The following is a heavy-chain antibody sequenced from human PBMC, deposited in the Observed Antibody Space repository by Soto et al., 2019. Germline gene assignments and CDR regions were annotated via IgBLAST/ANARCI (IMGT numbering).Heavy chain of an antibody. CDR3: ARISDSRSQEEDY. CDR1: GYTFSNYG. CDR2: MNPNSGNT. D-gene: IGHD3-22*01. Sequence: ASVKVSCKASGYTFSNYGITWVRQAPGQGLEWMGWMNPNSGNTGYAQKFQGRVTMTRNTSISTAYMELSSLRSEDTAVYYCARISDSRSQEEDYWGQGTLVTVSS. J-gene: IGHJ4*02. V-gene: IGHV1-8*02.